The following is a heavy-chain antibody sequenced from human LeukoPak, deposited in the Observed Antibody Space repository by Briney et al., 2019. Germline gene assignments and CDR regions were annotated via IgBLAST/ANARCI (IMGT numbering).Heavy chain of an antibody. D-gene: IGHD1-26*01. CDR1: GFTFSSYA. CDR3: ARGSGSYYLGFDY. CDR2: ISYDGSNK. J-gene: IGHJ4*02. Sequence: PGGSLRLSCAASGFTFSSYAVHWVRQAPGKGLEWVAVISYDGSNKYYADSVKGRFTISRDNSKNTLYLQMNSLRAEDTAVYYCARGSGSYYLGFDYWGQGTLVTVSS. V-gene: IGHV3-30-3*01.